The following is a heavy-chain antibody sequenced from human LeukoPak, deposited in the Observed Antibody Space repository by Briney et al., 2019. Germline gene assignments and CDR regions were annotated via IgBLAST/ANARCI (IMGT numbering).Heavy chain of an antibody. J-gene: IGHJ4*02. D-gene: IGHD6-13*01. Sequence: PSETLSLTCTVSGGSISSHYWSWIRQPPGKGLEWIGYNYYSGSTNYNPTLKSRVTISVDTSKNQFSLKLSSVTAADTAVYYCARVDIAAAGQFDYWGQGTLVTVSS. V-gene: IGHV4-59*11. CDR1: GGSISSHY. CDR2: NYYSGST. CDR3: ARVDIAAAGQFDY.